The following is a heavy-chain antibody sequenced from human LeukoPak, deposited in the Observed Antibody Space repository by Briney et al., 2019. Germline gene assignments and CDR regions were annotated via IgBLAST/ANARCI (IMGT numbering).Heavy chain of an antibody. Sequence: GGSLRLSCAASGFTFSSYAMSWVRQAPGKGLEWVSAISGSGGSTYYADSVKGRFTISRDNSKNTLYLQMNSLRAEDTAVYYCARDTGYSYGYDAFDIWGQGTMVTVSS. D-gene: IGHD5-18*01. J-gene: IGHJ3*02. CDR3: ARDTGYSYGYDAFDI. CDR1: GFTFSSYA. V-gene: IGHV3-23*01. CDR2: ISGSGGST.